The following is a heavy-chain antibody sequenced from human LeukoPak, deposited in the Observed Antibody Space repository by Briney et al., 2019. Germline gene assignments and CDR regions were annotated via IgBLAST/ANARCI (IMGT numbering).Heavy chain of an antibody. CDR3: ARDLTGTSHFDY. CDR1: GGTFSSYA. D-gene: IGHD1-20*01. Sequence: GASVKVSCKASGGTFSSYAISWVRQAPGQGLEWMGGIIPIFGTANYAQKFQGRVTITADESTSTAYMELSSLRSEDTAVYYCARDLTGTSHFDYWGQGTLVTVSS. J-gene: IGHJ4*02. CDR2: IIPIFGTA. V-gene: IGHV1-69*13.